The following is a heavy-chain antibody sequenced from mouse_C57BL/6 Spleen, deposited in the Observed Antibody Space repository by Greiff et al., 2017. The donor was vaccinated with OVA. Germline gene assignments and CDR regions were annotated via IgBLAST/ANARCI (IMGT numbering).Heavy chain of an antibody. CDR3: AKGGTPGGHTPVDY. CDR2: IWSGGST. J-gene: IGHJ2*01. D-gene: IGHD2-14*01. V-gene: IGHV2-5*01. CDR1: GFSLTSYG. Sequence: QVQLQQSGPGLVQPSQSLSITCTVSGFSLTSYGVHWVRQSPGKGLEWLGVIWSGGSTDYNAAFMSRLSITKDNSTSHVFFKMNSLQADDTAIYEFAKGGTPGGHTPVDYWGQGTTLTVSS.